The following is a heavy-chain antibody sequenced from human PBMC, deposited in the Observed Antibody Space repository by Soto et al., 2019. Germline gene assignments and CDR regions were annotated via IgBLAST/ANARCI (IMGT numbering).Heavy chain of an antibody. D-gene: IGHD6-13*01. Sequence: PGESLKISCKGSGYSFTTYWIGWVRQLPGQGLEWMGVMFPGDSDTRYSPSFQGQVTMSADPSTNTAYLEWSSLKAADTAVYYCARDKAGYSSSWSRMDVWGQGTTVTVSS. V-gene: IGHV5-51*01. CDR1: GYSFTTYW. J-gene: IGHJ6*02. CDR3: ARDKAGYSSSWSRMDV. CDR2: MFPGDSDT.